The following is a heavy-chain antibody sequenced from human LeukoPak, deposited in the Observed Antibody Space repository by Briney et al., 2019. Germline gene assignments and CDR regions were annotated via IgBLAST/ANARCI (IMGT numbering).Heavy chain of an antibody. CDR1: GFTFNSYS. CDR3: AKDGGYDLYYYYMDV. Sequence: GGSLRLSCAATGFTFNSYSMNWVRQAPGKGLEWISSISTTNYIYYADSVKGRFTISRDNAKKSLYLQMNSLRVEDTAVYYCAKDGGYDLYYYYMDVWGKGTTVTVSS. CDR2: ISTTNYI. J-gene: IGHJ6*03. D-gene: IGHD3-3*01. V-gene: IGHV3-21*04.